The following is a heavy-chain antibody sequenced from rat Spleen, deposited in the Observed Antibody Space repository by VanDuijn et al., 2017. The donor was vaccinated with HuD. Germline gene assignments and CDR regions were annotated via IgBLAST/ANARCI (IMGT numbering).Heavy chain of an antibody. Sequence: EVQLVESGGGLVQPGRSLKLSCEASGFIFSNNYMAWVRQAPTKGLGWVAYIRAVGGSAYYRDSVKGRFIISRDNAKRTLYLHMDSLRSEDTATYYCARHGGLRNWFAYWGQGTLVTVSS. D-gene: IGHD1-11*01. CDR3: ARHGGLRNWFAY. J-gene: IGHJ3*01. V-gene: IGHV5-27*01. CDR2: IRAVGGSA. CDR1: GFIFSNNY.